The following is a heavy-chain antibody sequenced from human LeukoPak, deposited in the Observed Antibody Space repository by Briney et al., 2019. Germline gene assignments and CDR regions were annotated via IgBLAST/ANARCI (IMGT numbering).Heavy chain of an antibody. Sequence: SSETLSLTCAVYGGSFSGYYWSWIRQPPGKGLEWIGEINHSGSTNYNPSLKSRVTISVDTSKNQFSLKLSSVTAADTAVYYCARVGYGSGSYYETGLVDYWGQGTLVTVSS. CDR3: ARVGYGSGSYYETGLVDY. CDR1: GGSFSGYY. D-gene: IGHD3-10*01. CDR2: INHSGST. J-gene: IGHJ4*02. V-gene: IGHV4-34*01.